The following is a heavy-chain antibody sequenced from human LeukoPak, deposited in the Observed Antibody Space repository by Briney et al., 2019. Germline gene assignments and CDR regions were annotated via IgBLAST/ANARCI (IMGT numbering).Heavy chain of an antibody. D-gene: IGHD2-2*01. CDR2: IVVGSGNT. J-gene: IGHJ6*02. Sequence: ASVKVSCKASGFTFTSSAMQWVRQARGQRLEWIGWIVVGSGNTNYAQKFQGRVTITADKSTSTAYMELSSLRSEDTAVYYCARGDYCSSTSCYLDYGMDVWGQGTTVTVSS. V-gene: IGHV1-58*02. CDR3: ARGDYCSSTSCYLDYGMDV. CDR1: GFTFTSSA.